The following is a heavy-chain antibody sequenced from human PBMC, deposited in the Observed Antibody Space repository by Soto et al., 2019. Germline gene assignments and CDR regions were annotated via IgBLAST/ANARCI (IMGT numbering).Heavy chain of an antibody. CDR2: IYPNSGDT. D-gene: IGHD6-19*01. J-gene: IGHJ4*02. CDR3: ASLQTSGWYGVH. V-gene: IGHV1-2*02. Sequence: ASVKVSCKASGYSCTGYYIHWLRQAPGQGLEWMGWIYPNSGDTKSAQKFQGRLTLTRDTSITTAYMELSSLRSDDTAIYYCASLQTSGWYGVHWGQGTLVTVSS. CDR1: GYSCTGYY.